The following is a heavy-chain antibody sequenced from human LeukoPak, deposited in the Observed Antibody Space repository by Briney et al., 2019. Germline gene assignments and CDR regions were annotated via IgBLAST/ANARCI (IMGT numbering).Heavy chain of an antibody. CDR2: IYHSGST. CDR1: GGSISSSNW. V-gene: IGHV4-4*02. J-gene: IGHJ5*02. D-gene: IGHD3-10*01. Sequence: SETLSLTCAVSGGSISSSNWWSWVRQPPGKGLEWIGEIYHSGSTNYNPSLKSRVTISVDTSKSQFSLKLSSVTAADTAVYFCARSPHIWFAERGWFDPWGQGTLVTVSS. CDR3: ARSPHIWFAERGWFDP.